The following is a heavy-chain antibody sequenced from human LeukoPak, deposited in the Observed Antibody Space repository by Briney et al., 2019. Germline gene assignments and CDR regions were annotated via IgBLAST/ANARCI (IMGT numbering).Heavy chain of an antibody. CDR2: VGGSGRST. V-gene: IGHV3-23*01. CDR3: AKVTSGYDTRDY. CDR1: GFTFSSYA. Sequence: GRSLRLSCAASGFTFSSYAMTWVRPAPGQGLDWVSAVGGSGRSTYYTDYVKGRFTISRDNSKNTLYLQRYSLRAENTAVYYCAKVTSGYDTRDYWGQGTLVTVSS. D-gene: IGHD5-12*01. J-gene: IGHJ4*02.